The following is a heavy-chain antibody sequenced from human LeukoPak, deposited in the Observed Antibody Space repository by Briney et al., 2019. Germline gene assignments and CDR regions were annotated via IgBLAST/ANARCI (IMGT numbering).Heavy chain of an antibody. J-gene: IGHJ4*02. CDR1: GYRFTSYW. V-gene: IGHV5-51*01. CDR2: IYPGDSDT. D-gene: IGHD3-22*01. Sequence: GESLKISFQGSGYRFTSYWIGWVRQMPGKGLEWMGIIYPGDSDTRYSPSFQGQVTISADKSISTAYLQWSSLKASDTAMYYCARLWTPPSGYYPKHFDYWGQGTLVTVSS. CDR3: ARLWTPPSGYYPKHFDY.